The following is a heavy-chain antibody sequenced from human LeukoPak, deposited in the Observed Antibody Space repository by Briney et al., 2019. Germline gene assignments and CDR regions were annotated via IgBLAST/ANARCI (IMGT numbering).Heavy chain of an antibody. Sequence: ASVTVSYKASGYTFTEYYIHWVRQAPGQGSEEMGWINPNSGGTNYAQKFQGRVAMTMDTSISTAYMELSRLRSDDTAVYYCARASSGYCSGGSCYSDYWGQGTLVTVSS. V-gene: IGHV1-2*02. CDR3: ARASSGYCSGGSCYSDY. CDR1: GYTFTEYY. J-gene: IGHJ4*02. D-gene: IGHD2-15*01. CDR2: INPNSGGT.